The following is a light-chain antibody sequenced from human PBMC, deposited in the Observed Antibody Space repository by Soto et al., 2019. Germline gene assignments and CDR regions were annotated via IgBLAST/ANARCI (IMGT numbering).Light chain of an antibody. V-gene: IGLV2-8*01. J-gene: IGLJ2*01. CDR1: SSDVGGYNY. Sequence: QSALTQPPSASGSPGQSVTISCTGTSSDVGGYNYFSWYQQHPGKAPKLMIYEVSKRPSGVPDRCSGSKSGNTASLTVSGLQAEDEADYYCSSYAGSNNVVFGGGTKLTVL. CDR3: SSYAGSNNVV. CDR2: EVS.